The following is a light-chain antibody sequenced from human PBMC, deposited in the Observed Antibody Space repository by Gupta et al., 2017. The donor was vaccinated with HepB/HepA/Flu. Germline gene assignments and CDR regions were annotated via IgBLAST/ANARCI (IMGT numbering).Light chain of an antibody. V-gene: IGKV3-20*01. CDR3: QQYGTSPYT. CDR2: GAS. CDR1: QSIRNTY. J-gene: IGKJ2*01. Sequence: EIVLTQSPGTLSLSPGERATISCRASQSIRNTYLAWYQQKPGQAPRLLIYGASSRATGIPDRFSGSGSGTDFTLTISRLEPEDFAVYYCQQYGTSPYTFGQGTKVDIK.